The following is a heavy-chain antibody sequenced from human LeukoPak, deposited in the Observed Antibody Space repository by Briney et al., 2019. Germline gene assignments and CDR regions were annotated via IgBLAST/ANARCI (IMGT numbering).Heavy chain of an antibody. CDR3: ARYSSSWGFDY. J-gene: IGHJ4*02. CDR1: GFTFSSYS. CDR2: IKQDESER. D-gene: IGHD6-13*01. Sequence: GGSLRLSCAASGFTFSSYSMNWVRQAPGKGLEWVANIKQDESERYYVDSVKGRFTISRDNAKNPLYLQMNSLRAEDTAVYYCARYSSSWGFDYWGQGTLVTVSS. V-gene: IGHV3-7*01.